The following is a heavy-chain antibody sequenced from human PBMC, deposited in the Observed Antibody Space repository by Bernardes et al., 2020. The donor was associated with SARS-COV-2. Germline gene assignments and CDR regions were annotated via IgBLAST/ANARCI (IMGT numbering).Heavy chain of an antibody. CDR2: FAPQHHTV. Sequence: AAMKGSCKVSGYTLTAFSMHWVRQAPGQGLEWLGGFAPQHHTVIYAQKFQGRVTMTEDTSTDTAYMELRSLRSEDTAVYYCATDDPAGAVFGVVIYALHIWGQGTMVTVS. CDR1: GYTLTAFS. V-gene: IGHV1-24*01. CDR3: ATDDPAGAVFGVVIYALHI. J-gene: IGHJ3*02. D-gene: IGHD3-3*01.